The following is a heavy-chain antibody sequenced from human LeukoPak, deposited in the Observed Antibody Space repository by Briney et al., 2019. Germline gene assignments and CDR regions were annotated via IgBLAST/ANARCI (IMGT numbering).Heavy chain of an antibody. Sequence: SDTLSLTCAVSGGSISSYYWSWIRQPPGKGLEWNAYVYYSGSTNYNPSLKSRVTISVDTSKNQFSLKLSSVTAADTAVYYCARHKNTAGSDYFGDWGQGTLVTVSS. CDR3: ARHKNTAGSDYFGD. D-gene: IGHD1-26*01. CDR2: VYYSGST. J-gene: IGHJ4*02. CDR1: GGSISSYY. V-gene: IGHV4-59*08.